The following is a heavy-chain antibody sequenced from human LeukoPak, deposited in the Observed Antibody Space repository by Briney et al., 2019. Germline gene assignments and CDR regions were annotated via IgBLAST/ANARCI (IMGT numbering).Heavy chain of an antibody. J-gene: IGHJ5*02. CDR2: IRFDGSNK. CDR1: GFTFNNCG. V-gene: IGHV3-30*02. D-gene: IGHD3-10*01. CDR3: AKDYSKTSYYGSGTYYRPNWFDP. Sequence: PGGSLRLSCAASGFTFNNCGMHWVRQAPGKGLEWVAFIRFDGSNKYYADSVKGRFTISRDNSKSTVYLQMNSLRAEDTAVYYCAKDYSKTSYYGSGTYYRPNWFDPWGQGTLVTVSS.